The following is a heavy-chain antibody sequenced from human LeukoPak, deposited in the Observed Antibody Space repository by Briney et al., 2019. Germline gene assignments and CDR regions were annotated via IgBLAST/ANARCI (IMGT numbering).Heavy chain of an antibody. Sequence: PSETLSLTCILSGGSISSYYWSWIRQPAGKGLEWIGRIYTSGSTNYNPSLKSRVTMSVDTSKNQFSLKLSSVTAADTAVYYCARGRVPRNYFDYWGQGTLVTVSS. CDR1: GGSISSYY. J-gene: IGHJ4*02. CDR2: IYTSGST. D-gene: IGHD6-6*01. CDR3: ARGRVPRNYFDY. V-gene: IGHV4-4*07.